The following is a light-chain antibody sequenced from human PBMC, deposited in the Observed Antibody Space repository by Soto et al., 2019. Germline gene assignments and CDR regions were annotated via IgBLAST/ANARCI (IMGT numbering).Light chain of an antibody. CDR2: GAS. V-gene: IGKV1-9*01. CDR1: QGLNAN. CDR3: QQLNTYPLT. J-gene: IGKJ3*01. Sequence: DIQLTQSPSFMSASVGDRVTITCRASQGLNANLAWYQQKPGKAPKLLIYGASTLQSGVPSRFSGSLSGTEFTLTISRLQPEDFAIYYCQQLNTYPLTFGPGTKVD.